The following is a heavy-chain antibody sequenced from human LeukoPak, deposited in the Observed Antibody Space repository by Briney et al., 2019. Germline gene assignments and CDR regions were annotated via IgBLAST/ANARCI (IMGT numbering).Heavy chain of an antibody. CDR2: INPNSGGT. D-gene: IGHD3-22*01. CDR3: ARSDYYYDSSGYYSNWFDP. V-gene: IGHV1-2*02. J-gene: IGHJ5*02. Sequence: ASVKVSCKASGYTFTGYYMHWVRQAPGQGLEWMGWINPNSGGTNYAQKFQGRVTMTRDTSISTAYMELSRLRSDDTAVYYCARSDYYYDSSGYYSNWFDPWGQGTLVTVSS. CDR1: GYTFTGYY.